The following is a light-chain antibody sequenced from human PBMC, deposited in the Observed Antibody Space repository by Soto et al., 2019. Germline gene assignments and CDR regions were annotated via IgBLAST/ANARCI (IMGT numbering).Light chain of an antibody. CDR3: QQFSTWT. CDR2: GAS. CDR1: QSVSSSY. J-gene: IGKJ1*01. V-gene: IGKV3-20*01. Sequence: EIVLTQSPGTLSLSPGERATLSCRASQSVSSSYLAWYQQKPGQAPRLLIYGASSRATGIPDRFSGSGSGTDFTLTISRLEPEDFAVYYCQQFSTWTFGQGTKV.